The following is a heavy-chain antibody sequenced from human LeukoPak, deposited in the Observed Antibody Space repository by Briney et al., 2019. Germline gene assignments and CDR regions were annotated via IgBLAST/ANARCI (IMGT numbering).Heavy chain of an antibody. CDR2: MNPNSGNT. V-gene: IGHV1-8*01. D-gene: IGHD6-13*01. Sequence: GASVKASCKASVYTFTSYDINSVRQATGHGVKWMGWMNPNSGNTGYAQKFQGRVTMTRNTSISTAYMELSSLRSEDTAVYYCATATPSTGYSSSTGFDYWGQGTLVTVSS. J-gene: IGHJ4*02. CDR1: VYTFTSYD. CDR3: ATATPSTGYSSSTGFDY.